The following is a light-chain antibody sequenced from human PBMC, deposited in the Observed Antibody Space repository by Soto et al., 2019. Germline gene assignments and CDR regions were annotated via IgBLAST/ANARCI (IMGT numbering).Light chain of an antibody. CDR3: QQYNVYPLT. CDR1: ESISDW. Sequence: DIQMTQSPSTLSSSVGDRVTITCRASESISDWLAWYQQKPGNAPHLLIQKASTLKSGVPSRFIGSGSGTEVSLTIGSLQPDDVATYYCQQYNVYPLTFGQGTQVEVK. J-gene: IGKJ1*01. V-gene: IGKV1-5*03. CDR2: KAS.